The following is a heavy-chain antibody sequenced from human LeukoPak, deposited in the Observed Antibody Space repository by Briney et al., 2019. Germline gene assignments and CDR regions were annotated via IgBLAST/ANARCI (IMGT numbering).Heavy chain of an antibody. V-gene: IGHV3-7*01. Sequence: GGSLRLSCAASGFAFSTYWMSWVRQAPGKGLESVAKIKEDGSDKYYVDSVKGRFTISRDNGKNSLYLQMNSLRAEDMAVYYCARDRGGGSFDYWGQGTLVTVSS. CDR3: ARDRGGGSFDY. D-gene: IGHD2-15*01. CDR2: IKEDGSDK. CDR1: GFAFSTYW. J-gene: IGHJ4*02.